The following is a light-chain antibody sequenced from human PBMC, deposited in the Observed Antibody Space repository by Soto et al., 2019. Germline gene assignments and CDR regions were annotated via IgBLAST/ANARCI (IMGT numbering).Light chain of an antibody. CDR1: QSISNY. CDR3: QQSYSTPLT. CDR2: AAS. Sequence: DLQMTQSPSSLSASVGDRVTITCRASQSISNYLNWYQQKPGKAPKLLIYAASSLQSGVPSRFSGSGSGTDFTLTISSLQAEEFATYYCQQSYSTPLTFGGGTKVEIK. V-gene: IGKV1-39*01. J-gene: IGKJ4*01.